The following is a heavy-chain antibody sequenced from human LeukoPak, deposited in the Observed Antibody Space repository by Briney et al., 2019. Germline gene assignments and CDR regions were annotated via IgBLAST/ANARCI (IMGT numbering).Heavy chain of an antibody. D-gene: IGHD3-9*01. CDR3: AKDATGYFDY. V-gene: IGHV3-48*01. J-gene: IGHJ4*02. Sequence: GGSLRLSCAASGFTFSTYSMKWVRQAPGKGLEWVSYISDSSAMYYADSVRGRFTISRENDKNSLFLQMNNLRAEDTAVYYCAKDATGYFDYWGQGTLVTVSS. CDR1: GFTFSTYS. CDR2: ISDSSAM.